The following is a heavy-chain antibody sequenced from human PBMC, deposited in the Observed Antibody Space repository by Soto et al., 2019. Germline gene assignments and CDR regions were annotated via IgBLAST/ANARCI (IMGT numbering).Heavy chain of an antibody. J-gene: IGHJ6*02. CDR3: ARGRSFRYCSSTSCYNYYYGMDV. V-gene: IGHV3-53*01. CDR1: GFTVSSNY. D-gene: IGHD2-2*02. Sequence: EVQLVESGGGLIQPGGSLRLSCAASGFTVSSNYMSWVRQAPGKGLEWVSVIYSGGSTYYADSVKGRFTISRDNSKNTLYLQMNSLRAEDTAVYYCARGRSFRYCSSTSCYNYYYGMDVWGQGTTVTVSS. CDR2: IYSGGST.